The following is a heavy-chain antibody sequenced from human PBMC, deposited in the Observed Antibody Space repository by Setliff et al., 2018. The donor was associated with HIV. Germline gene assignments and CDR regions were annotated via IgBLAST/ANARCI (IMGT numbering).Heavy chain of an antibody. V-gene: IGHV2-26*01. D-gene: IGHD6-25*01. J-gene: IGHJ4*02. CDR3: ARTRPPSGLASAYFFDS. CDR1: GFSLSNARMG. CDR2: IFSNDEK. Sequence: QSGPTLVNPTETLTLTCTVSGFSLSNARMGVSWIRQPPGKALEWLAHIFSNDEKYYITSLKTRLTISKDTSKNQVVLTMTNMDPVDSGTYFCARTRPPSGLASAYFFDSWGQGTLVTVSS.